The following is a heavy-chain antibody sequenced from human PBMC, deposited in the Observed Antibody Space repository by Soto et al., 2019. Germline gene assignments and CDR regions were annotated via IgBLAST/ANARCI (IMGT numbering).Heavy chain of an antibody. CDR2: ISPAGSEK. J-gene: IGHJ4*02. Sequence: EVQLVESGGGLVQPGGSLRLYCAASRFTFSKYWMSWVRQAPGKGPEWVANISPAGSEKFYVGSVKGRFTISRDNAENSLFLQMNSLRAEDTAVYYCARYPGYLDYWGQGAPVTVSS. CDR3: ARYPGYLDY. CDR1: RFTFSKYW. V-gene: IGHV3-7*01. D-gene: IGHD3-16*02.